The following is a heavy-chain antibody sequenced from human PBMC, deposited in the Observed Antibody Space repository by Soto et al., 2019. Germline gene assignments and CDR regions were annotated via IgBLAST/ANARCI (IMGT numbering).Heavy chain of an antibody. CDR1: GYPYTNSY. CDR3: ASDFRTRGWFRQAGNFAMDV. CDR2: IHPNTGGT. V-gene: IGHV1-2*02. J-gene: IGHJ6*02. Sequence: QVQLVQSGAEGRKPGASVKVSCKASGYPYTNSYMHWVRQAPGQGLEWMGWIHPNTGGTNYAQKFQGRVTMTRDTSVSTVYMELNRLTSDDTAIYFCASDFRTRGWFRQAGNFAMDVWGQGTTVTVS. D-gene: IGHD6-19*01.